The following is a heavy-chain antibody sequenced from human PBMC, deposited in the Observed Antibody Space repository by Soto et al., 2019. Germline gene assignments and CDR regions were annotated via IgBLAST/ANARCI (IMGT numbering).Heavy chain of an antibody. CDR2: IYHSGST. CDR1: GGSISSSNW. CDR3: ASMGYHYGSGSYPLDY. D-gene: IGHD3-10*01. J-gene: IGHJ4*02. Sequence: SETLSLTCAVSGGSISSSNWWSWVRQPPGKGLEWIGEIYHSGSTNYNPSLKSRVTISLDTSKNQFSLNLRSVTAADTAVYYCASMGYHYGSGSYPLDYWGQGTLVTVS. V-gene: IGHV4-4*02.